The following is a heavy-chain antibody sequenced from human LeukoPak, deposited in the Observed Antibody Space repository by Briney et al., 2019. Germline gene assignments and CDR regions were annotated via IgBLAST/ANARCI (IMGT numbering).Heavy chain of an antibody. V-gene: IGHV3-23*01. CDR3: AVIPLRSGYYIDS. J-gene: IGHJ4*02. CDR2: ISGSGGST. D-gene: IGHD3-22*01. CDR1: GFTFSSYA. Sequence: GGSLGLSCAASGFTFSSYAMSWVRQAPGKGLEWVSAISGSGGSTYYADSVKGRFTISRDNPKNTMYLQMNSLRAEDTAVSYCAVIPLRSGYYIDSWGQGTLVTVSS.